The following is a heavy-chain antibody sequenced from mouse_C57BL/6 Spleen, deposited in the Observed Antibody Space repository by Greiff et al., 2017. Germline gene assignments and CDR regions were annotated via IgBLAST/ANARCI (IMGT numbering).Heavy chain of an antibody. J-gene: IGHJ4*01. CDR2: IDPEDGDT. V-gene: IGHV14-1*01. Sequence: EVQLQQSGAELVRPGASVKLSCTASGFNIKAYYMHWVKQRPEQGLEWIGRIDPEDGDTDYAPKFQGKATMTADTSSNTAYLQLSSLTSEDTAVYYCTLDYEGYAMDYWGQGTSVTVSS. CDR1: GFNIKAYY. D-gene: IGHD2-4*01. CDR3: TLDYEGYAMDY.